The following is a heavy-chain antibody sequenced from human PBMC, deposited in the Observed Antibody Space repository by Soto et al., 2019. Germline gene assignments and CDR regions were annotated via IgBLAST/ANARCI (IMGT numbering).Heavy chain of an antibody. V-gene: IGHV4-39*01. J-gene: IGHJ4*02. Sequence: SETLSLTCSVSGGSINSSSYFWGWVRQPPGKGLEWIGSIYYSGSTYYNPSLRSRVTISVDTSKNQFSLKLSSVTAADTAVYYCASLPYCGGDCYFDYWGQGTLVTVSS. CDR1: GGSINSSSYF. CDR3: ASLPYCGGDCYFDY. CDR2: IYYSGST. D-gene: IGHD2-21*02.